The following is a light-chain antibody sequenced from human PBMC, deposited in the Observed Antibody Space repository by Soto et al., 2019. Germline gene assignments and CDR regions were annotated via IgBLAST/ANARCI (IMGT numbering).Light chain of an antibody. CDR2: DVT. CDR3: CSYRSDIPRFYV. J-gene: IGLJ1*01. CDR1: HNDVGHENF. Sequence: QSALAHPASVSGSPGQSITISCTGTHNDVGHENFVSWYQQHPDKVPKLIIYDVTRRASGVSSRFSASKSGNTAYLAISGLQADDEADYYCCSYRSDIPRFYVLGTGTKVTVL. V-gene: IGLV2-14*03.